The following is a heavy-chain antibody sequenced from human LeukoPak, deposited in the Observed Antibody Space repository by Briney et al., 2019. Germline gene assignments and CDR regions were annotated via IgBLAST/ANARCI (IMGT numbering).Heavy chain of an antibody. Sequence: VASVKVSCKASGYTSTSYYMHWVRQAPGQGLEWMGIINPSGGSTSYAQKFQGRVTMTRDTSTSTVYMELSSLRSEDTAVYYCARGVIITYYYYGMDVWGQGTTVTVSS. CDR1: GYTSTSYY. J-gene: IGHJ6*02. D-gene: IGHD3-10*01. CDR3: ARGVIITYYYYGMDV. CDR2: INPSGGST. V-gene: IGHV1-46*03.